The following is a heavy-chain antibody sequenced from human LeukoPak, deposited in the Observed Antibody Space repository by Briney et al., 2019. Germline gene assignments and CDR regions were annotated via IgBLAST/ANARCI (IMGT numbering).Heavy chain of an antibody. V-gene: IGHV3-23*01. CDR3: AKEIYGSGSYYDLDY. Sequence: GGSLRLSCAASGFTFSSYAMTWVRQAPGKGLEWVSSISISGGSTYYADSVKGRFTISRDNSKNTLYLQMNSLRAEDTAVYYCAKEIYGSGSYYDLDYWGQGTLVAVSS. J-gene: IGHJ4*02. CDR1: GFTFSSYA. D-gene: IGHD3-10*01. CDR2: ISISGGST.